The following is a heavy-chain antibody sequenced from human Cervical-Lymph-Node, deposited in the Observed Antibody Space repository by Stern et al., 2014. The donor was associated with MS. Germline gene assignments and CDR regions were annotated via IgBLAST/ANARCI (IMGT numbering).Heavy chain of an antibody. Sequence: VQLVQSGGGLVQPGRSLRLSCAASGFTFDDYAMHWVRQAPGKGLEWVSGISWNSGSIGYADSVKGRFTISRDNAKNSLYLQMNSLRAEDTALYYCAKETWMYHFDYWGQGTLVTVSS. D-gene: IGHD2-2*01. CDR2: ISWNSGSI. J-gene: IGHJ4*02. V-gene: IGHV3-9*01. CDR3: AKETWMYHFDY. CDR1: GFTFDDYA.